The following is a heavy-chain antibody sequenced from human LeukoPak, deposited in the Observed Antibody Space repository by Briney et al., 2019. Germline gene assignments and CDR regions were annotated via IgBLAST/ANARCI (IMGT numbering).Heavy chain of an antibody. CDR2: ISAYNGNT. Sequence: ASVKVSCKASGYTFTSYGISWVRQAPGQGLEWMGWISAYNGNTNYAQKLQGRVTMTTDTSTSTAYMELRSLRSDDTAVYYCARESPVSYDFWSGYYSRLYYYYYGMDVWGQGTTVTVSS. D-gene: IGHD3-3*01. CDR3: ARESPVSYDFWSGYYSRLYYYYYGMDV. CDR1: GYTFTSYG. J-gene: IGHJ6*02. V-gene: IGHV1-18*01.